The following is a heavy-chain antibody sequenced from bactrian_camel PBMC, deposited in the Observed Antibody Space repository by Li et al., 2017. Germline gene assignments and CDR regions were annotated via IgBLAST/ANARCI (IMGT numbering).Heavy chain of an antibody. V-gene: IGHV3S7*01. CDR1: GFTFSNYG. D-gene: IGHD1*01. CDR2: IEHDSTHT. J-gene: IGHJ7*01. Sequence: HVQLVESGGDLVQPGGSLRLSCRASGFTFSNYGMSWVRQAPGKGLEWVSGIEHDSTHTAYADSVKGRFIISRDNAKDTVYLQMHSLESEDTAHYYCTKSRNRDTAFSGGMDRWGEGTQVTVS.